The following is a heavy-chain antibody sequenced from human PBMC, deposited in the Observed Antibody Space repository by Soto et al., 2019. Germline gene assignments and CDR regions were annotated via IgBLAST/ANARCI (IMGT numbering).Heavy chain of an antibody. V-gene: IGHV3-23*01. Sequence: PGGSLRLSCAASGFTFSSYAMSWVRQAPGKGLEWVSYISSSSSTIYYADSVKGRFTISRDNSKNTLYLQMNSLRAEDTAVYYCAKVRFLEWLSLYYMDVWGKGTTVTVSS. D-gene: IGHD3-3*01. CDR1: GFTFSSYA. CDR3: AKVRFLEWLSLYYMDV. CDR2: ISSSSSTI. J-gene: IGHJ6*03.